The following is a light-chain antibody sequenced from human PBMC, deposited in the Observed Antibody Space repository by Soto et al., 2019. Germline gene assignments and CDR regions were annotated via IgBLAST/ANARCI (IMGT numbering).Light chain of an antibody. CDR1: QSVSSNY. CDR3: QQYGSSPLT. CDR2: GAS. J-gene: IGKJ4*01. Sequence: EIVLTQPPATLSLSPGERVTLSCRASQSVSSNYLAWYQQKPGQPPRLLIYGASSRATGIPDRFSGGGSGTDFTLTISRLEPEDVAVYYCQQYGSSPLTFGGGTKVEIK. V-gene: IGKV3-20*01.